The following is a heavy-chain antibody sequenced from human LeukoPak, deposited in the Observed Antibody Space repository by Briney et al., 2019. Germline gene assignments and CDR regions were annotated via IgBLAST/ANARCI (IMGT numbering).Heavy chain of an antibody. V-gene: IGHV4-34*01. CDR3: ARQDYDSSGSWWFDP. CDR2: INHSGST. CDR1: GGSFSGYY. Sequence: SETLSLTCAVYGGSFSGYYWSWIRQPPGKGLEWIGEINHSGSTNYNPSLKSRVTISVDTSKNQFSLKLSSVTAADTAVYYCARQDYDSSGSWWFDPWGQGTLVTVSS. J-gene: IGHJ5*02. D-gene: IGHD3-22*01.